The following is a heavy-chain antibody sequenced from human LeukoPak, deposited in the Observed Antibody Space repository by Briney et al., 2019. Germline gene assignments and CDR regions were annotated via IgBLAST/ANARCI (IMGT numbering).Heavy chain of an antibody. J-gene: IGHJ3*02. D-gene: IGHD3-22*01. Sequence: ASVKVCCKASGYTFTGYYMHWVRQAPGQGLEWMGWINPNSGGTNYAQKSQGRVTMTRDTSISTAYMELSRLRSDDTAVYYCARVYYYDSSSDAFDIWGQGTMVTVSS. CDR3: ARVYYYDSSSDAFDI. V-gene: IGHV1-2*02. CDR1: GYTFTGYY. CDR2: INPNSGGT.